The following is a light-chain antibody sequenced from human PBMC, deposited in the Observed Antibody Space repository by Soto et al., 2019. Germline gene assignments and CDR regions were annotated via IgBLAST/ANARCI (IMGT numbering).Light chain of an antibody. Sequence: EIVLTQSPGTLSLSPGARLTLSCRTSQSLSTRSLAWYQQKPGQAPSLLIYEASTRAPGTPDRFSGSGSGTDFTLTVSRLEPEDFAVYYCQQYGRSVGFGQGTKVEIK. CDR1: QSLSTRS. V-gene: IGKV3-20*01. CDR2: EAS. J-gene: IGKJ1*01. CDR3: QQYGRSVG.